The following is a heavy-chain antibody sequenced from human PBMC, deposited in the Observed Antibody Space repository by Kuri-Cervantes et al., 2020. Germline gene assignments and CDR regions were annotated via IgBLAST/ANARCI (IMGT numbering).Heavy chain of an antibody. V-gene: IGHV1-46*01. CDR2: INPSGGST. CDR3: ARDRGGGYVGGYFDY. Sequence: ASVKVSCKASGYTFTSCYMHWVRQAPGQGLEWMGIINPSGGSTSYAQKFQGRVTMTRDTSTSTVYMELSSLRSEDTAVYYCARDRGGGYVGGYFDYWGQGSLVTVSS. D-gene: IGHD5-12*01. CDR1: GYTFTSCY. J-gene: IGHJ4*02.